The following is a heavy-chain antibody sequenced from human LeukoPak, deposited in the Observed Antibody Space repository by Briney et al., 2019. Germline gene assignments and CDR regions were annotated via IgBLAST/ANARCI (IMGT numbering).Heavy chain of an antibody. CDR1: GFSFGDYA. CDR2: IRAKAYGGTT. D-gene: IGHD3-22*01. V-gene: IGHV3-49*03. J-gene: IGHJ3*02. Sequence: GGSLRLSCTASGFSFGDYAMTWFRQAPGKGLEWVGFIRAKAYGGTTGYAASVRGRFTISRDDSKSIAYLQMNSLQTEDTAVYFCTRVPIRTVTMVIVVRGHDAFDIWGQGTMVTVSS. CDR3: TRVPIRTVTMVIVVRGHDAFDI.